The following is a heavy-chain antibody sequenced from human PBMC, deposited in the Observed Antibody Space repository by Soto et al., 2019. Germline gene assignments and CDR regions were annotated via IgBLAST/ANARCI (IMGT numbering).Heavy chain of an antibody. CDR2: IYYNGNA. J-gene: IGHJ4*02. V-gene: IGHV4-39*01. CDR3: ARHMRAVASPLGY. CDR1: GGSFSNTIYY. D-gene: IGHD6-19*01. Sequence: SAPLSLTCSVSGGSFSNTIYYWAWVRQPPGKGLESIGSIYYNGNAFYNPPLKSRVTISVDSSKSQFSLKVTSVTAADTAVYYCARHMRAVASPLGYWGQGARVTVSS.